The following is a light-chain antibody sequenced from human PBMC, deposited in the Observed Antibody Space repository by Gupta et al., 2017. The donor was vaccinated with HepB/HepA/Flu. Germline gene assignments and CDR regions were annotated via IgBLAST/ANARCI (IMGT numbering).Light chain of an antibody. CDR1: SSNIGSNY. CDR2: RNN. V-gene: IGLV1-47*01. J-gene: IGLJ2*01. CDR3: AAWDDSLSGLVV. Sequence: SCSGSSSNIGSNYVYWYQQLPGTAPKILIYRNNQRPSGVPDRFSGSKSGTSASLAISGLRSEDDADYYCAAWDDSLSGLVVFGGGTKLTVL.